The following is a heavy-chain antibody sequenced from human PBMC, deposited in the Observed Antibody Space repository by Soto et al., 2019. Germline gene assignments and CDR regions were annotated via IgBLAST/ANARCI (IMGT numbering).Heavy chain of an antibody. D-gene: IGHD2-2*01. Sequence: VGSLRLSCAGSGFTFSSYAMHWVRQAPGKGLEWVAVISYDGSNKYYADSVKGRFTISRDNSKNTLYLQMNSLRAEDTAVYFCARGPSSLTRFDYWGQGTLVTVSS. J-gene: IGHJ4*02. CDR2: ISYDGSNK. CDR1: GFTFSSYA. V-gene: IGHV3-30-3*01. CDR3: ARGPSSLTRFDY.